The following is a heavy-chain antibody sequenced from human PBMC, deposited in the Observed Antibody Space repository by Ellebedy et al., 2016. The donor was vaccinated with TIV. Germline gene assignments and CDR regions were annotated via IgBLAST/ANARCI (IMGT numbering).Heavy chain of an antibody. D-gene: IGHD6-19*01. V-gene: IGHV1-46*04. J-gene: IGHJ4*02. Sequence: AASVKVSCKASGYTFPSYYMHWVRPAPGQGLEWMGIINPSGGSTTYAQKLQGRVTMTRDTSTSTVYMELSSLSSEDTAVYYCARARSSGWLHTPDYWGQGTLVTVSS. CDR3: ARARSSGWLHTPDY. CDR2: INPSGGST. CDR1: GYTFPSYY.